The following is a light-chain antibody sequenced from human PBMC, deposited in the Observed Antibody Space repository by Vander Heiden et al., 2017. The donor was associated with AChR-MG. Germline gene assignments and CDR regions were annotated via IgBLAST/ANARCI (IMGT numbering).Light chain of an antibody. CDR1: SSKLLNDY. CDR2: YNN. Sequence: HSLLTQPPSVSAPPAPTVTVSCSGSSSKLLNDYVSWYHQLPGPTPKLLVYYNNKRPSGSPARFSGSSSGTSATLGITGHQTGDEADYYCGTWDSSLSAVVFGGGTKLTVL. J-gene: IGLJ2*01. CDR3: GTWDSSLSAVV. V-gene: IGLV1-51*01.